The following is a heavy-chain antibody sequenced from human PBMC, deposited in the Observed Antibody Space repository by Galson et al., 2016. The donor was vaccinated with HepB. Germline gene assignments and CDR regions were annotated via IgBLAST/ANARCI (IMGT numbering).Heavy chain of an antibody. D-gene: IGHD4-23*01. CDR1: GFAFSSHW. Sequence: SLRLSCAASGFAFSSHWMHWVRQDLGKGLVWVSRINSDGTISNYADSVKGRFTISRDNAKNTLYLQMNSLRAGDTAVYFCVRDHSVVPTTAYNWFDPWGRRTLVTVSS. J-gene: IGHJ5*02. CDR2: INSDGTIS. V-gene: IGHV3-74*01. CDR3: VRDHSVVPTTAYNWFDP.